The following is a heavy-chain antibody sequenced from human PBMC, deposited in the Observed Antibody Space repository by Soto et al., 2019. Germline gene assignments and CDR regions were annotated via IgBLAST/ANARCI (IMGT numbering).Heavy chain of an antibody. J-gene: IGHJ4*02. CDR3: ARVVTIFGVVEGPFDY. D-gene: IGHD3-3*01. CDR2: INHSGST. V-gene: IGHV4-34*01. CDR1: GGSFSGYY. Sequence: PSETLSLTCAVYGGSFSGYYWSWIRQPPGKGLEWIGEINHSGSTNYNPSLKSRVTISEDTSKNQFSLKLSSVTAADTAVYYCARVVTIFGVVEGPFDYWGQGTLVTVSS.